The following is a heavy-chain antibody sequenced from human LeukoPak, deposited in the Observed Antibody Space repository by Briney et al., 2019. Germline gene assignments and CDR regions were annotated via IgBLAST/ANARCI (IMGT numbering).Heavy chain of an antibody. D-gene: IGHD1-26*01. Sequence: QSGGSLRLSCVASGFPFSSYGMHWVRQAPGKGLEWVAVIWSVGGAEYYADSVKGRFTISRDNSKNTLYLQMNSLRAEDTAVYYCAKGPLVDYWGQGTLVTVSS. CDR3: AKGPLVDY. CDR1: GFPFSSYG. J-gene: IGHJ4*02. V-gene: IGHV3-30*02. CDR2: IWSVGGAE.